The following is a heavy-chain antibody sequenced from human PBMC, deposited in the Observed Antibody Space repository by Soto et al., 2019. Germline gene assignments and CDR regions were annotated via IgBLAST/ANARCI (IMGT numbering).Heavy chain of an antibody. CDR2: INPNSGGT. D-gene: IGHD3-16*01. V-gene: IGHV1-2*04. CDR1: GYTFTGYY. J-gene: IGHJ4*02. Sequence: GASVKVSCKASGYTFTGYYMHWVRQAPGQGLEWMGWINPNSGGTNYAQKFQGWVTMTRDTSISTAYMELSRLRSDDTAVYYCARGLGLGELPPYYFDYWGQEPLFPVSS. CDR3: ARGLGLGELPPYYFDY.